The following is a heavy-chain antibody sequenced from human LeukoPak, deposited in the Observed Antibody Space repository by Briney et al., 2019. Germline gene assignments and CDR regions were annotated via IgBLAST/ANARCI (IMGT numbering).Heavy chain of an antibody. CDR3: ARDPYCSGGSCYFPNWFDP. Sequence: GGSLRLSCAASGFTFSSYWMHWVRQAPGKGLVWVSRINSDGSSTSYADSVKGRFTISRDNAKNTLYLQMNSLRAEDTAVYYCARDPYCSGGSCYFPNWFDPWGQGTLATVSS. CDR1: GFTFSSYW. CDR2: INSDGSST. J-gene: IGHJ5*02. V-gene: IGHV3-74*01. D-gene: IGHD2-15*01.